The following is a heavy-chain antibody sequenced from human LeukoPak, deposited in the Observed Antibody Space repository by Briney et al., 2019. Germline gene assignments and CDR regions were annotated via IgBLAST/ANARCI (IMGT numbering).Heavy chain of an antibody. Sequence: SETLSLTWSVSSGSISGYYWSWIRQPPGKGLEWIACIHYTGGAKYNASLKSRVTMSVDTPKNQFSLRLNSVTAADTAVYYCARGGGGSPNWFDPWGPGTLVTVSS. CDR3: ARGGGGSPNWFDP. CDR1: SGSISGYY. CDR2: IHYTGGA. D-gene: IGHD1-26*01. J-gene: IGHJ5*02. V-gene: IGHV4-59*01.